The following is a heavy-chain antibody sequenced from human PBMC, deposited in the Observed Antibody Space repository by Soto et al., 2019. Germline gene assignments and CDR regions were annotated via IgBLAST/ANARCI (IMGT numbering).Heavy chain of an antibody. J-gene: IGHJ4*02. D-gene: IGHD3-22*01. CDR2: ISDRGGST. CDR3: ARDEYYYASSGYYRFDQ. Sequence: PVGSLRLSCAASGFTLSNFAMSWVRQAPGKGLEWVAVISDRGGSTDYAASVKGRFTISRDNSNNTVYLQMNNLRAEDTAVYYCARDEYYYASSGYYRFDQWGQGTLLTVSS. V-gene: IGHV3-23*01. CDR1: GFTLSNFA.